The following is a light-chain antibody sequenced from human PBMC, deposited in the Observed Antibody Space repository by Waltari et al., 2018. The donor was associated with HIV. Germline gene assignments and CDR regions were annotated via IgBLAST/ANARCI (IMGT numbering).Light chain of an antibody. Sequence: NFMLTQPHSVSASPGETVTISCTHSSGSVAANFVQWFQQRQGSSPTTVIYEDNERPSGVPDRFSGSIDSSSSSASFTAFLTISGLKTEDEAVYYCQSYDSDSLVFGGGTGLTVL. CDR3: QSYDSDSLV. V-gene: IGLV6-57*01. CDR1: SGSVAANF. J-gene: IGLJ3*02. CDR2: EDN.